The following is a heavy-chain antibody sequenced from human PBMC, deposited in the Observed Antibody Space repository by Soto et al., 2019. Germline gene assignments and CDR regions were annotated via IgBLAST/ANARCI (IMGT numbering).Heavy chain of an antibody. Sequence: GSLRLSCAASGFTFSRYWMSWARQAPGKGPEWVANIKQDAGEKYYADSVKGRFIISRDNAKNSLYLQMNSLRAEDTAVYYCAKELERPPLYGMDVWGQGTTVTVSS. V-gene: IGHV3-7*03. D-gene: IGHD1-1*01. J-gene: IGHJ6*02. CDR1: GFTFSRYW. CDR3: AKELERPPLYGMDV. CDR2: IKQDAGEK.